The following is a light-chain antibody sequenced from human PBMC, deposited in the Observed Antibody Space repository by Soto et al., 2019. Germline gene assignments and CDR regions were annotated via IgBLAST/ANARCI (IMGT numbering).Light chain of an antibody. CDR1: SSNIGPSYA. CDR2: DNN. V-gene: IGLV1-40*01. J-gene: IGLJ2*01. CDR3: QSSDSRLCYVV. Sequence: QSVLTQPPSVSGAPGQSVTISCTGTSSNIGPSYAVHWYQHLPGSAPKLLIYDNNNRPSGVPYRFSASKSGTSASLAITGLQAADEAADYCQSSDSRLCYVVFGGGTKLTVL.